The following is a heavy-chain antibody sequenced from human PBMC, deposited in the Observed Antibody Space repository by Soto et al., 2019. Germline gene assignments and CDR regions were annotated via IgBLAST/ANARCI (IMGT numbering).Heavy chain of an antibody. CDR1: GYTFTSYD. Sequence: ASVKVSCKASGYTFTSYDINWVRQATGQGHEWMGWMTPNSGNTGYAQKFQGRVTMTRNTSISTAYMELSRLRSEDTAVYYCARRTMYCSSTSCQDYYYYGMDVWGQGSTGTVSS. J-gene: IGHJ6*02. CDR3: ARRTMYCSSTSCQDYYYYGMDV. D-gene: IGHD2-2*01. V-gene: IGHV1-8*01. CDR2: MTPNSGNT.